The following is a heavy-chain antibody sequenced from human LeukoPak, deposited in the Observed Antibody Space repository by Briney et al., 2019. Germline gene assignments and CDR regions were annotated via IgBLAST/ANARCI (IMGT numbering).Heavy chain of an antibody. CDR2: IKEDGSVK. D-gene: IGHD3-10*01. CDR3: ARDLSPVVRASPMGY. J-gene: IGHJ4*02. Sequence: GGSLRLSCAASGFTFSRSYMNWVRQAPGKGLEWVANIKEDGSVKYYVESVKGRFTISRDNAKNSLYLQMNSLRAEDTAVYYCARDLSPVVRASPMGYWGQGTPVTVSS. V-gene: IGHV3-7*01. CDR1: GFTFSRSY.